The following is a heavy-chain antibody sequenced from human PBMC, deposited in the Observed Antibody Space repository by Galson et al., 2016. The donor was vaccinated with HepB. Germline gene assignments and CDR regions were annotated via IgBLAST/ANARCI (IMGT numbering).Heavy chain of an antibody. CDR1: GVSFSNYW. D-gene: IGHD3-10*01. Sequence: SLRLSCAASGVSFSNYWMHWIRQSQGKRLVWVSRIKGDGTKKDYADSVKGRFTISRDNAKNTLYLQMNSLRAEDTAVYYCAGDPGLPNGMDIWGQGTTVTVSS. V-gene: IGHV3-74*01. CDR2: IKGDGTKK. CDR3: AGDPGLPNGMDI. J-gene: IGHJ6*02.